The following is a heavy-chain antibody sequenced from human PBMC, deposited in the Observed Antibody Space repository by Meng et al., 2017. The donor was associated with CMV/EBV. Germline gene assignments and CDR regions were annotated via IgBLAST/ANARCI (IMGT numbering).Heavy chain of an antibody. CDR1: GLTVSSNY. CDR2: IYSGGST. V-gene: IGHV3-66*01. D-gene: IGHD1-1*01. CDR3: ARDHSGPLSH. Sequence: EVELVGSGGGLVQSGGSLTLSCAASGLTVSSNYMSWVRQAPGKGLEWVSVIYSGGSTYYADSVKGRFTISRDNSKNTLYLQMNSLRAEDTAVYYCARDHSGPLSHWGQGTLVTVSS. J-gene: IGHJ4*02.